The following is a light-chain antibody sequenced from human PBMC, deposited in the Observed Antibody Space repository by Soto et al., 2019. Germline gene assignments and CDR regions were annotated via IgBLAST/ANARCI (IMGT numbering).Light chain of an antibody. J-gene: IGKJ1*01. V-gene: IGKV1-5*03. Sequence: DIQMTQSPSTLSASVGDRVTITCRASQRISSWLAWYQLKPGKAPNLLIYKASTLETGVPSRFSGSGSGTEFILTISSLQHDDFATYFCQQYVNYPWTFGPGTKVEIK. CDR2: KAS. CDR3: QQYVNYPWT. CDR1: QRISSW.